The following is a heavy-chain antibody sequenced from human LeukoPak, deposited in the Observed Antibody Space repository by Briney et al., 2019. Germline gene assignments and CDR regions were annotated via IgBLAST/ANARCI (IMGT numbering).Heavy chain of an antibody. J-gene: IGHJ4*02. D-gene: IGHD5-12*01. CDR1: GFTFDDYA. CDR2: ISWNSGSI. CDR3: AKVADSGYDY. Sequence: GRSLRLSCAASGFTFDDYAMHWVRQAPGKGLEWVSGISWNSGSIGYADSVKGRFTISRDNAKNSPYLQMNSLRAEDTALYYCAKVADSGYDYWGQGTLVTVSS. V-gene: IGHV3-9*01.